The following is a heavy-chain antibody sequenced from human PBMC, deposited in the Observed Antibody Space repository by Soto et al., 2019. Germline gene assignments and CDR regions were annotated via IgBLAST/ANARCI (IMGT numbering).Heavy chain of an antibody. CDR1: GYTFTSYG. CDR3: ARGPPTSCSGGNCYSHHFDY. Sequence: QVQLVQSGAEVKKPGASVKVSCKASGYTFTSYGISWVRQAPGQGLEWMGWISAYSGSTKYAQKLQDRVTMTTDTSTNIAYMDLRSLRSDDTAIYYCARGPPTSCSGGNCYSHHFDYWGQGTLVTVSS. V-gene: IGHV1-18*01. J-gene: IGHJ4*02. CDR2: ISAYSGST. D-gene: IGHD2-15*01.